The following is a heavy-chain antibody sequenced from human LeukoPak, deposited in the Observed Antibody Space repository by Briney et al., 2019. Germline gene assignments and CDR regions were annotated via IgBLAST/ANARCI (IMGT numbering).Heavy chain of an antibody. D-gene: IGHD6-19*01. CDR3: AREGAVAEGHFDY. Sequence: ASVSVSCKASGYTFTSYYMHWVRQAPGQGLEWMGIINPSGGSTSYAQKFQGRVTMTRDMSTSTVYMELSSLRSEDTAVYYCAREGAVAEGHFDYWGQGTLVTVSS. CDR1: GYTFTSYY. V-gene: IGHV1-46*01. CDR2: INPSGGST. J-gene: IGHJ4*02.